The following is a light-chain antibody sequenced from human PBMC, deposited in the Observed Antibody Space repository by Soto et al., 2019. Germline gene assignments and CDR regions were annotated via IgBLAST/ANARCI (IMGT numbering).Light chain of an antibody. V-gene: IGKV3-11*01. CDR2: DAS. Sequence: ELVLTQSPATLSLSPGERATLSCRASQSIAHYLVWYQHKPGQAPRLLIYDASNRATGVPARFSGSGSGTDFTLTISGLEPEDFAVYYCPKGRGSFGQGTKLEIK. CDR1: QSIAHY. CDR3: PKGRGS. J-gene: IGKJ2*04.